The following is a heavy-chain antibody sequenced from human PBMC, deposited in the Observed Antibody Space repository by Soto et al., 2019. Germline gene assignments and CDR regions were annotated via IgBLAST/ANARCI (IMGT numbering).Heavy chain of an antibody. CDR1: GGSFSGYY. J-gene: IGHJ6*02. V-gene: IGHV4-34*01. CDR2: INHSGST. CDR3: ARTQLTYYCSGGSCSYYYYYYGMDV. Sequence: SETLSLTCAVYGGSFSGYYWSWIRQPPGKGLEWIGEINHSGSTNYNPSLKSRVTISVDTSKNLFSLKMSSVTAADTAVYYCARTQLTYYCSGGSCSYYYYYYGMDVWGQGTTVTVSS. D-gene: IGHD2-15*01.